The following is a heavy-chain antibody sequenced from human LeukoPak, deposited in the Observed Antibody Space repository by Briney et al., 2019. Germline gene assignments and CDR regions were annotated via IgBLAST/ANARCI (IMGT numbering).Heavy chain of an antibody. D-gene: IGHD2/OR15-2a*01. CDR1: GGSMSGHW. V-gene: IGHV4-59*08. CDR3: ARRNTADASIDF. Sequence: SETPSLTCTVSGGSMSGHWWSWIRQSPGKGLEWIGDIFYSGGTNNNSPLRSRLTMSLDTSKNQFSLKLSSVTAADTAMYYCARRNTADASIDFWGQGILVIASS. CDR2: IFYSGGT. J-gene: IGHJ4*02.